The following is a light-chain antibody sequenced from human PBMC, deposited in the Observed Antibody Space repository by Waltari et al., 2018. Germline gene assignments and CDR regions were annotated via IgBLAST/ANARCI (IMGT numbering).Light chain of an antibody. CDR2: KAS. Sequence: DIQMTQSPSTLSASVGDRVTITCRASQSISSWLAWYQQKQGKAPKLLIQKASTLRSGVPSRFSGSGSGTEFTLTISSRQADDFATYYCQQYQSYSGTFGQGTKVEVK. V-gene: IGKV1-5*03. J-gene: IGKJ1*01. CDR3: QQYQSYSGT. CDR1: QSISSW.